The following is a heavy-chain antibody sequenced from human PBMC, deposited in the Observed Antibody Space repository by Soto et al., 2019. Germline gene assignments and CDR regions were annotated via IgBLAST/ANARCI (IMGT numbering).Heavy chain of an antibody. V-gene: IGHV4-61*01. CDR2: IYYRGST. D-gene: IGHD3-22*01. CDR1: GVSVSSSSNY. CDR3: ARGVFNDYDTSGYHFDAFDL. J-gene: IGHJ3*01. Sequence: PSETLSLTCTVSGVSVSSSSNYWSWIRQSPGKGLESIGYIYYRGSTKYNPSLKSRVSMSIDTSKNQCSLKLSSVTAADTAVYYCARGVFNDYDTSGYHFDAFDLWGQGTLVIV.